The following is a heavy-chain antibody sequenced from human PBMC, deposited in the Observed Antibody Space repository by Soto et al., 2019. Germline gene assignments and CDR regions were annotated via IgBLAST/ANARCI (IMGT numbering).Heavy chain of an antibody. J-gene: IGHJ6*02. D-gene: IGHD2-21*01. CDR1: GFTFRNYA. CDR3: TRILWSSRRDALDI. V-gene: IGHV3-23*01. CDR2: IGTSGTPT. Sequence: GGSLRLSCIASGFTFRNYAMAWVRQAPGEDLEWVSAIGTSGTPTLYADSVKSRFSISRDGSRNTVSLQMNSLGVEDTATYYCTRILWSSRRDALDIWGQGTTVTVSS.